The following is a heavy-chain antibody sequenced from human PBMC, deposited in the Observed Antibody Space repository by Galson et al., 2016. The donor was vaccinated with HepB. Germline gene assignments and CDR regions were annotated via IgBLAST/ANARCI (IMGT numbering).Heavy chain of an antibody. CDR2: MSFDEYTK. CDR3: AREVPGALVALDV. D-gene: IGHD3-10*01. Sequence: SLRLSCAASGFSFGSYTMHWVRQAPGKGPEWVAAMSFDEYTKSYADSVRGRFTISRDNSKNTLLLQISSLRVEDTAVYYCAREVPGALVALDVWGQGQWSPSLQ. V-gene: IGHV3-30*04. CDR1: GFSFGSYT. J-gene: IGHJ3*01.